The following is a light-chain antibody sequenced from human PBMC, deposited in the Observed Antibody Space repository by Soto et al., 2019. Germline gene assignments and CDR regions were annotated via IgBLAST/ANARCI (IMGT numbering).Light chain of an antibody. CDR3: QVWDSSSDHLYAV. V-gene: IGLV3-21*04. CDR2: YDS. J-gene: IGLJ2*01. Sequence: SYELTQPPSVSVAPGKTARITCGGNNIGSKSVHWYQQKPGQAPVLVIYYDSDRPSGIPERFSGSNSGNTATLTISRVEAGDEADYYCQVWDSSSDHLYAVFGGGTKVTVL. CDR1: NIGSKS.